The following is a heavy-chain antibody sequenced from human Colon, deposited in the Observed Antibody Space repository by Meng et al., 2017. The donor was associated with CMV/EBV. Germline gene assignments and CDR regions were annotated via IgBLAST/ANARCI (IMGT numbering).Heavy chain of an antibody. CDR1: GGSISSYY. Sequence: VPLQESGPGLVKPSGTLSLSCTVSGGSISSYYWSWIRQPAGKGLEWIGRIYPSGFPKYKPSLESRVTMSADTSKNQISLKLTSVTAADTAVYYCARAQYTYGYWIFDYWGQGTLVTSP. CDR3: ARAQYTYGYWIFDY. J-gene: IGHJ4*02. D-gene: IGHD5-18*01. V-gene: IGHV4-4*07. CDR2: IYPSGFP.